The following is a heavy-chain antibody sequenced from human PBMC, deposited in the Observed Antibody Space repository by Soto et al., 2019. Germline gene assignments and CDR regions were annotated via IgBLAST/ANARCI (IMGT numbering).Heavy chain of an antibody. CDR1: GFSFRGYG. CDR2: ISSSSGST. CDR3: TKPPSIKYGFDY. J-gene: IGHJ4*02. D-gene: IGHD1-20*01. Sequence: EVQLVESGGGLVQPGGSLRLSCAASGFSFRGYGLTWVRQAPGKGLEWVSAISSSSGSTFYADSVKGRFIISRDNSKNTLYLQMNSLRVEDTAVHYCTKPPSIKYGFDYWGQGTLVAVSS. V-gene: IGHV3-23*04.